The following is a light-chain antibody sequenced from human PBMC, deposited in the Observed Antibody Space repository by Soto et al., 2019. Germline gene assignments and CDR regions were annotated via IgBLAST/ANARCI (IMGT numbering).Light chain of an antibody. V-gene: IGKV3-20*01. CDR2: GAS. J-gene: IGKJ1*01. Sequence: EIVLTQSPGTLSSSPGEGATLSCRASQSVSSDSVAWYQQKPGQAPRLLIFGASRRATDIPDRFSGGGSGTDFTLTISRLEPEDFAVYSCQQYGTSPPWTFGQGTKVDIK. CDR3: QQYGTSPPWT. CDR1: QSVSSDS.